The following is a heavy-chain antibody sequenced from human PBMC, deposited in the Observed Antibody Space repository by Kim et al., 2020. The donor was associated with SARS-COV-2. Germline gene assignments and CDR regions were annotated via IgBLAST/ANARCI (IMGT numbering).Heavy chain of an antibody. CDR1: GYTFTSYG. D-gene: IGHD3-10*01. Sequence: ASVKVSCKASGYTFTSYGISWVRQAPGQGLEWMGWISAYNGNTNYAQKLQGRVTMTTDTSTSTAYMELRSLRSDDTAVYYCARDRRLRADYYQATDYWGQGTLVTVSS. J-gene: IGHJ4*02. V-gene: IGHV1-18*04. CDR3: ARDRRLRADYYQATDY. CDR2: ISAYNGNT.